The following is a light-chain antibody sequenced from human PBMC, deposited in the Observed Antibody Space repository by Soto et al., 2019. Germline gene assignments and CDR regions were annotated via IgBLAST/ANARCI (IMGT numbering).Light chain of an antibody. CDR2: GAS. Sequence: EIVFTQSPGTLSFSRGERATLSCRASQSIRSNYVAWYQQKPGQGPRLLIYGASSRATGIPDRFSGSGSGTDFTLIISRLEPEDFAMYYCQQYGSSPRTFGQGTKVDIK. CDR3: QQYGSSPRT. V-gene: IGKV3-20*01. CDR1: QSIRSNY. J-gene: IGKJ1*01.